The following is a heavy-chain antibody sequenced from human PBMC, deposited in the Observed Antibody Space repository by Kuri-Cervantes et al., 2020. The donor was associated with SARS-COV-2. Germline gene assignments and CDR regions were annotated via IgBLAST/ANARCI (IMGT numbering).Heavy chain of an antibody. CDR2: ISYDGSNK. CDR3: ASATNDFWSGFYPHYYYYYGMDV. D-gene: IGHD3-3*01. CDR1: GFTFSSYA. J-gene: IGHJ6*02. Sequence: GGSLRLSCAASGFTFSSYAMHWVRQAPGKGLEWVAVISYDGSNKYYADSVKGRFTISRDNAKNTVYLQMNSLRAEDTAVYYCASATNDFWSGFYPHYYYYYGMDVWGQGTTVTVSS. V-gene: IGHV3-30-3*01.